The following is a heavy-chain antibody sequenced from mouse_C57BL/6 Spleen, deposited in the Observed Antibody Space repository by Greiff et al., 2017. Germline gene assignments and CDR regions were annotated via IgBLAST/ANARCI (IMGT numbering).Heavy chain of an antibody. Sequence: EVKLMESGGGLVQPGGSLKLSCAASGFTFSDYYMYWVRQTPEKRLEWVAYISNGGGSTYYPDTVKGRFTISRDNAKNTLYLQMSRLKSEDTAMYYCARHYYGSSRGAMDYWGQGTSVTVSS. D-gene: IGHD1-1*01. CDR2: ISNGGGST. CDR3: ARHYYGSSRGAMDY. V-gene: IGHV5-12*01. J-gene: IGHJ4*01. CDR1: GFTFSDYY.